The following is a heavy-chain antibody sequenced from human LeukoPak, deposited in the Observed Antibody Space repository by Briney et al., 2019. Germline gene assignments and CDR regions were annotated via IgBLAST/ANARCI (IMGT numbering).Heavy chain of an antibody. Sequence: ASVKVSREVSGYTLPELSMQLGRPAPGKGLGWMGGFDPEDGETIYAQKFQGRVTMTEDTSTDTTYMELSSLRSEDTAVYYCATGITGTTLDYWGQGTLVTVSS. CDR1: GYTLPELS. CDR3: ATGITGTTLDY. CDR2: FDPEDGET. V-gene: IGHV1-24*01. D-gene: IGHD1-7*01. J-gene: IGHJ4*02.